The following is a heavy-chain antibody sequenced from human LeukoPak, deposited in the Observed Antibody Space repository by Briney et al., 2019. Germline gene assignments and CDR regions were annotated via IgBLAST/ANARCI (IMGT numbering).Heavy chain of an antibody. D-gene: IGHD3-9*01. CDR2: ISGSGINT. J-gene: IGHJ4*02. V-gene: IGHV3-23*01. Sequence: PGRSLRLSCAASGFTFSNYAMSWVRQAPGKGLEWVSAISGSGINTYYADSVKGRFTISRDNSKNTLYLQMNSLRAEDTALYYCAKDSLGYYKPFDYWGQGTLVTVSS. CDR3: AKDSLGYYKPFDY. CDR1: GFTFSNYA.